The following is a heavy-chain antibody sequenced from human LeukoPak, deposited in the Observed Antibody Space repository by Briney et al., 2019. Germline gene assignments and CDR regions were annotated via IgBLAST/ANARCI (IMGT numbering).Heavy chain of an antibody. CDR1: GGSISTYY. CDR2: IYNSGST. J-gene: IGHJ5*02. D-gene: IGHD3-10*01. CDR3: ARGSGWLQVDWFDP. Sequence: PSETLSLTCTVSGGSISTYYWSWIRQPPGKGLEWIGYIYNSGSTNYNPSLKSRVTISVDTSKNQFSLKLSSVTAADTAVYYCARGSGWLQVDWFDPWGQGTLVTVSS. V-gene: IGHV4-59*01.